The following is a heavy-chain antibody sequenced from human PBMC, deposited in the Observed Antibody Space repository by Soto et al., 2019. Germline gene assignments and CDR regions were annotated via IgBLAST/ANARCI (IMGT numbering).Heavy chain of an antibody. CDR2: ISSSSSYI. D-gene: IGHD6-13*01. V-gene: IGHV3-21*01. CDR1: GFTFSSYS. J-gene: IGHJ6*03. CDR3: ARAGRIAAADYYYYYYMDV. Sequence: EVQLVESGGGLVKPGGYLRLSCAASGFTFSSYSMNWVRQAPGKGLEWVSSISSSSSYIYYADSVKGRFTISRDNAKNSLYLQMNSLRAEDTAVYYCARAGRIAAADYYYYYYMDVWGKGTTVTVSS.